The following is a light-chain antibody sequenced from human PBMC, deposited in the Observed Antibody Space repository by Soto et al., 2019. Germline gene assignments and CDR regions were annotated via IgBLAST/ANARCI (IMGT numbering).Light chain of an antibody. V-gene: IGKV1-6*01. J-gene: IGKJ1*01. Sequence: AIQVTQSPSSLSASVGDRVTISCRASQGIGNDLGWYQQKPGKAPKLLIYEASTLQTGVASRFSGSGSGTAFTLTISSLQPEDSATYYCLQDYVYPWTFGQGTKVEVK. CDR2: EAS. CDR1: QGIGND. CDR3: LQDYVYPWT.